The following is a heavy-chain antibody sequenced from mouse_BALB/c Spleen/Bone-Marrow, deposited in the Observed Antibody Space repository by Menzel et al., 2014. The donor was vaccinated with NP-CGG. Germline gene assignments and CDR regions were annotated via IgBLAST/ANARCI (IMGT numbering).Heavy chain of an antibody. D-gene: IGHD1-1*01. CDR3: TSTTVVGMDY. J-gene: IGHJ4*01. CDR2: IRLKSNNYAT. V-gene: IGHV6-6*02. CDR1: GFTFSNYW. Sequence: EVKLQESGGGWVQPGGSMKLSCVASGFTFSNYWMNWVRQSPEKGLEWVAEIRLKSNNYATHYAESVKGRFTISRDDSKSSVYLQMNNLRAEDTGIYYCTSTTVVGMDYWGQGTSVTVSS.